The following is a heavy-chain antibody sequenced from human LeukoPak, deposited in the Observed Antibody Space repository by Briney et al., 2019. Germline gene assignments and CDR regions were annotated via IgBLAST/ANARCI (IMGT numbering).Heavy chain of an antibody. Sequence: GGSLRLSCTASGFSFRTYWMIWVRQAPGKGLEWVATIKQDGSEKSYVDSVKGRFAISRDNAKNSLYLQMNSLRAEDTAVYYCARDLVGRFDCWGQGTLVTVSS. J-gene: IGHJ4*02. CDR3: ARDLVGRFDC. V-gene: IGHV3-7*04. D-gene: IGHD2-15*01. CDR1: GFSFRTYW. CDR2: IKQDGSEK.